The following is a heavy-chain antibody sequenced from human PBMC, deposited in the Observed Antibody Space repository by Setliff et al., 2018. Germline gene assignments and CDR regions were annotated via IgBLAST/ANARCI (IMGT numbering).Heavy chain of an antibody. J-gene: IGHJ4*02. D-gene: IGHD6-13*01. Sequence: ASVKVSCKASGYIFTSYYMYWVRQAPGQGLEWMGTINTGGSSASIVDQFQGRVTMTRDTSTSTVYMEVNSLRSDDTAVYFCARGGVAAAGKKGVFEHWGQGTLVTV. CDR1: GYIFTSYY. CDR2: INTGGSSA. CDR3: ARGGVAAAGKKGVFEH. V-gene: IGHV1-46*01.